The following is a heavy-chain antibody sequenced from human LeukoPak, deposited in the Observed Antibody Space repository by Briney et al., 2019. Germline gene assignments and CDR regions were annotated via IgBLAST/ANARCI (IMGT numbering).Heavy chain of an antibody. CDR1: GYTITSYA. CDR3: ARTGSSRWHGDHYYFDY. CDR2: INGDNGNT. V-gene: IGHV1-3*01. J-gene: IGHJ4*02. Sequence: VSVKVSCKASGYTITSYAIHWVRQAPGQRLEWMGWINGDNGNTKYSQKFQGRVTITGDASASTAYMELSSLRSEDTAVFYCARTGSSRWHGDHYYFDYWGQGTLVTVSS. D-gene: IGHD6-13*01.